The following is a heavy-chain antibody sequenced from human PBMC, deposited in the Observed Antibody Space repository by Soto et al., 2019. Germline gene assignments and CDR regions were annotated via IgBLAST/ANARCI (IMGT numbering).Heavy chain of an antibody. J-gene: IGHJ4*02. CDR2: IYYSGST. CDR3: ARTYCSGGSCYSSFGY. V-gene: IGHV4-39*01. Sequence: QLQLQESGPGLEKPSETLSLTCTVSGGSISSSSYYWGWIRQPPGKGLEWMGSIYYSGSTYYNPSLKDGVTIAVDTSVNQFSLKLSSVTAADTAVYYCARTYCSGGSCYSSFGYWGQGTLVTVSS. CDR1: GGSISSSSYY. D-gene: IGHD2-15*01.